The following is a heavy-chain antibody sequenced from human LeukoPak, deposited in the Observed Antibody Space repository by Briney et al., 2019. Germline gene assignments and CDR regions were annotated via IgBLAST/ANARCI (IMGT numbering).Heavy chain of an antibody. CDR1: GFTFGDYA. CDR3: AKDDKYGSGSNFFDY. V-gene: IGHV3-49*04. D-gene: IGHD3-10*01. CDR2: IRSNAYGGTT. Sequence: PGGSLRLSCTASGFTFGDYALTWVRQAPGKGLEWVGFIRSNAYGGTTEYPASVKGRFTISRDDSKSIAYLQMNSLRAEDTALYYCAKDDKYGSGSNFFDYWGQGTLVTVSS. J-gene: IGHJ4*02.